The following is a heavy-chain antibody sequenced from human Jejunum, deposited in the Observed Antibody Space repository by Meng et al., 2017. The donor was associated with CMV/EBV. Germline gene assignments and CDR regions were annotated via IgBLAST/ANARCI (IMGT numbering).Heavy chain of an antibody. CDR1: GFTFSNGW. V-gene: IGHV3-15*01. D-gene: IGHD2-21*01. CDR3: TTGGVVGS. CDR2: VKSEIDGATT. Sequence: SCAASGFTFSNGWMNWVRQAPGKGLEWVGRVKSEIDGATTDYAAPVKGRFTISRDDSKNTVYMQLNSLKSEDTGVYYCTTGGVVGSWGQGTLVTVSS. J-gene: IGHJ4*02.